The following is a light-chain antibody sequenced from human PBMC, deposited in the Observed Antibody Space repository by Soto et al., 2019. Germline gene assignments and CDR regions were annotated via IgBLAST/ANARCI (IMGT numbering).Light chain of an antibody. J-gene: IGLJ2*01. CDR1: SSNIGSNY. V-gene: IGLV1-47*01. CDR2: RNN. CDR3: AAWDDSLSGVV. Sequence: QSVLTQPPSASGTPGQRVTISCSGSSSNIGSNYVYWYHQLPGTAPKLLFYRNNQRPSGVPDRFSGSKSGTSASLAISGLRSEDEADYYCAAWDDSLSGVVFGGGTKLTVL.